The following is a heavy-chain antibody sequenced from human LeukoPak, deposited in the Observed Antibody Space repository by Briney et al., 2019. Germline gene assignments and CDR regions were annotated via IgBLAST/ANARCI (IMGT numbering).Heavy chain of an antibody. CDR1: GYTLTELS. V-gene: IGHV1-24*01. Sequence: ASVKVSCKVSGYTLTELSMHWVRQAPGKGLEWMGGFDPEDGETIYAQKFQGRVTMTEDASTDTAYMELSSLRSEDAAVYYCATAGVAYYYYYGMDVWGQGTTVTVSS. J-gene: IGHJ6*02. D-gene: IGHD2-15*01. CDR3: ATAGVAYYYYYGMDV. CDR2: FDPEDGET.